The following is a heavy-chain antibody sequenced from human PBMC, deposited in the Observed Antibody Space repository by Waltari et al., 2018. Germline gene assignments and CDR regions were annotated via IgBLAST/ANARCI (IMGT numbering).Heavy chain of an antibody. CDR3: VGYYDSSGYLESPWFDY. D-gene: IGHD3-22*01. V-gene: IGHV1-69*01. CDR2: IIPIFGTA. Sequence: QVQLVQSGAEVKKPGSSVKVSSKASGGTFSSYAISWVRQPPGQGLEWMGGIIPIFGTANYAQKFQGRVTITADESTSTAYMELSSLRSEDTAVYYCVGYYDSSGYLESPWFDYWGQGTLVTVSS. CDR1: GGTFSSYA. J-gene: IGHJ4*02.